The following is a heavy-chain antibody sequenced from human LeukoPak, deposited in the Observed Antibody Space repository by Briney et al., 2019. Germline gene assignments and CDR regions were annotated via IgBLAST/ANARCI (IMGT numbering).Heavy chain of an antibody. CDR1: GGTFSSYA. V-gene: IGHV1-69*13. D-gene: IGHD6-13*01. J-gene: IGHJ5*02. CDR3: ATTARYSSSWPNNWFDP. Sequence: GASVKVSCKASGGTFSSYAISWVRQAPGQGLGWMGGIIPIFGTPNYAQKFQGRVTITADESTSSAYMELSSLRSEDTAVYYCATTARYSSSWPNNWFDPWGQGTLVTVSS. CDR2: IIPIFGTP.